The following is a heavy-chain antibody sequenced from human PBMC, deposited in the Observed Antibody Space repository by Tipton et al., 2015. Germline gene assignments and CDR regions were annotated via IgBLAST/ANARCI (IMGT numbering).Heavy chain of an antibody. CDR1: ASSISSDYY. Sequence: TLSLTCAVSASSISSDYYWGWIPQPPGKGLEWIGSISHSGNTYYNPSLKSRVTMSRDTSKNQFSLKLTSVTAADPAVYYCACQDYDSLTRDYQTVDYWGQGTLVPVSS. J-gene: IGHJ4*02. D-gene: IGHD3-9*01. CDR3: ACQDYDSLTRDYQTVDY. V-gene: IGHV4-38-2*01. CDR2: ISHSGNT.